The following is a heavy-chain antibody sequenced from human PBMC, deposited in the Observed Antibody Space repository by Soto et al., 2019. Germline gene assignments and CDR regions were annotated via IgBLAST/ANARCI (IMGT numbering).Heavy chain of an antibody. D-gene: IGHD6-13*01. CDR1: GYTFTSYA. Sequence: QVQLVQSGAEVKKPGASVKVSCKASGYTFTSYAMHWVRQAPGQRLEWMGWINAGNGNTKYSQKFQGRVTITRDTSASTAYMELSSLRSEDTAVYYCARDAYLVRAQNFDYWGQGTLVTVSS. J-gene: IGHJ4*02. CDR3: ARDAYLVRAQNFDY. V-gene: IGHV1-3*01. CDR2: INAGNGNT.